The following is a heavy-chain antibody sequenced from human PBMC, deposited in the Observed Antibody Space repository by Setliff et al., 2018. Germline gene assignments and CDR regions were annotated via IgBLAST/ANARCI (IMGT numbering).Heavy chain of an antibody. CDR1: GDSISRGSYY. Sequence: SETLSLTCNVSGDSISRGSYYWSWIRQPAGKGLEWIGQIYTRGSTNENPSLKSRVTISVDTSKNQVFLRLTSVTAADTAVYYCARATGFGELFLWGQGTLVTVSS. J-gene: IGHJ4*02. V-gene: IGHV4-61*09. D-gene: IGHD4-17*01. CDR2: IYTRGST. CDR3: ARATGFGELFL.